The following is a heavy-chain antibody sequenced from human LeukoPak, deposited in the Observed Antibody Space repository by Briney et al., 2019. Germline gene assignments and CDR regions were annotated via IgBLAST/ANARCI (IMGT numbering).Heavy chain of an antibody. J-gene: IGHJ4*02. Sequence: PSETLSLTCAVSGYSISSGYYWGWIRQPPGKGLEWIGSIYHSGSTYYNPSHKSRVTISVDTSKNQFSLKLSSVTAADTAVYYCARLMNTPDVIATPDYWGQGTLVTVSS. CDR2: IYHSGST. V-gene: IGHV4-38-2*01. CDR1: GYSISSGYY. D-gene: IGHD2-21*01. CDR3: ARLMNTPDVIATPDY.